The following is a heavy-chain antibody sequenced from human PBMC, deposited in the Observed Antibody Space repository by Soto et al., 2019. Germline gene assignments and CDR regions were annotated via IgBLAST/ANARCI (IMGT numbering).Heavy chain of an antibody. CDR1: GRTFSSYT. J-gene: IGHJ4*02. V-gene: IGHV1-69*02. CDR2: IIPILGIA. D-gene: IGHD2-2*01. CDR3: DLDCSSTSCPSQGTQ. Sequence: SSVKVSCRASGRTFSSYTISWVRQAPGQGLEWMGRIIPILGIANYAQKFQGRVTITADKSTRTAYMELSSLRSEDTAVYYCDLDCSSTSCPSQGTQWGQGTRVTV.